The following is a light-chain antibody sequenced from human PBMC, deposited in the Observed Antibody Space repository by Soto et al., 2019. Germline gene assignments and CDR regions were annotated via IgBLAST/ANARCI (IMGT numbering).Light chain of an antibody. Sequence: EIVMTQSPATLSVSPGERATLSCRASQSVSSNLAWYQQKPGQAPRLLIYGASTRATGIPARFSGSGSGPEFTLTIRSLQSEDFAVYYCQQRSNWPLTFGGGTKVDIK. CDR2: GAS. CDR1: QSVSSN. V-gene: IGKV3-15*01. J-gene: IGKJ4*01. CDR3: QQRSNWPLT.